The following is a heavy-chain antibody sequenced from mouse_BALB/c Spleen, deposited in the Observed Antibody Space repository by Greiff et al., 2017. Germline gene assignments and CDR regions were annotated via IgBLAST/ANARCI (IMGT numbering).Heavy chain of an antibody. CDR3: TRSRRLRRLDY. V-gene: IGHV1-15*01. D-gene: IGHD2-2*01. J-gene: IGHJ2*01. Sequence: QVQLKESGAELVRPGASVTLSCKASGYTFTDYEMHWVKQTPVHGLEWIGAIDPETGGTAYNQKFKGKATLTADKSSSTAYMELRSLTSEDSAVYYCTRSRRLRRLDYWGQGTTLTVSS. CDR2: IDPETGGT. CDR1: GYTFTDYE.